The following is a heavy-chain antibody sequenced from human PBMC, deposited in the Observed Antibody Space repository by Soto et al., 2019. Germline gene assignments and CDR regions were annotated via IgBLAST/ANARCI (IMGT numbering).Heavy chain of an antibody. CDR3: VRDRALDSSGHWFDS. D-gene: IGHD6-19*01. Sequence: SETLSLTCTVSGRPVSSGGYYWTGIRQLPGKGLEWIGYIYHIGSPSYNPSLKSRLPMSLDTSKNQFSLNLTSVTAADTAIYYCVRDRALDSSGHWFDSWGQGTLVTVSS. CDR1: GRPVSSGGYY. V-gene: IGHV4-31*03. CDR2: IYHIGSP. J-gene: IGHJ5*01.